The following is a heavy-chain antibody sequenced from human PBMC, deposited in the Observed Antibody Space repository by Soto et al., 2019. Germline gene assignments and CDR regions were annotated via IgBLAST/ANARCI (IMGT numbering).Heavy chain of an antibody. Sequence: ASVKVSCKASGYTFTGYYMHWVRQAPGQGLEWMGWINPNSGGTNYAQKFQGWATMTRDTSISTAYMELSRLRSDDTAVYYCARAGSYGYSADYWGQGTLVTVSS. J-gene: IGHJ4*02. CDR1: GYTFTGYY. CDR2: INPNSGGT. CDR3: ARAGSYGYSADY. D-gene: IGHD5-18*01. V-gene: IGHV1-2*04.